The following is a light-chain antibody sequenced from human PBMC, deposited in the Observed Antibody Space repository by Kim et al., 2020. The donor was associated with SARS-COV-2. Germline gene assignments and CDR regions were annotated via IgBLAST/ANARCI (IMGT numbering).Light chain of an antibody. Sequence: EIVLTQSPGTLSLSPGERATLSCRASRIIANNYLAWYQQKPGQTSRLLIHSASNRAIGIPDRFGGSGSGTDFTLTISRLEPEDSAVYYCQQYERSFAMSWTFGQGTKVDIK. CDR2: SAS. J-gene: IGKJ1*01. V-gene: IGKV3-20*01. CDR3: QQYERSFAMSWT. CDR1: RIIANNY.